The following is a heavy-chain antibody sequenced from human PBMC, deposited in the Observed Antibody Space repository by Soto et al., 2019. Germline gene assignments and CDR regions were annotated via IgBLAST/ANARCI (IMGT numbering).Heavy chain of an antibody. D-gene: IGHD1-20*01. Sequence: QVQLQDSGLGLVKPSQTLSLTCAVSGASLSSVGYYSHWIRQHPGKGLEWLGYIFDSGTTYYRPSLKNRLAISADTSNNQFSLRLTSVTAADTAVYYCARGCQRVTGTYDYWGQGTLVTVSS. CDR2: IFDSGTT. CDR3: ARGCQRVTGTYDY. CDR1: GASLSSVGYY. V-gene: IGHV4-31*11. J-gene: IGHJ4*02.